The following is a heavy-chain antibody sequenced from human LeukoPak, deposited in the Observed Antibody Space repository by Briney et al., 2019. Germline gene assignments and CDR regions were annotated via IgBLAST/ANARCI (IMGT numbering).Heavy chain of an antibody. CDR2: VSYSGNT. CDR1: GGSINSYY. CDR3: ARDTAMVLDY. V-gene: IGHV4-59*01. Sequence: PSETLSLTCTVSGGSINSYYWSWIRQLPGKGLEWIGYVSYSGNTSYNPSLKSRLTISVDTSKNQFSLKLSSVTAADTAVYYCARDTAMVLDYWGQGTLVTVSS. J-gene: IGHJ4*02. D-gene: IGHD5-18*01.